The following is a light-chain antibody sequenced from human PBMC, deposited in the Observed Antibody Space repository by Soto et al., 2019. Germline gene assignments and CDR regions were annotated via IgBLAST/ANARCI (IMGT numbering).Light chain of an antibody. J-gene: IGKJ4*01. CDR3: QQYATSPLT. CDR1: QSVAKNY. Sequence: ENVLTQSPDTLSLSPGERGTLSCRASQSVAKNYLAWYQQKPGQAPRPLIYGASSRATDIPDRFSGTGSGTDFTLTISRLEPEDRAVYYCQQYATSPLTFGGGTKVEIK. CDR2: GAS. V-gene: IGKV3-20*01.